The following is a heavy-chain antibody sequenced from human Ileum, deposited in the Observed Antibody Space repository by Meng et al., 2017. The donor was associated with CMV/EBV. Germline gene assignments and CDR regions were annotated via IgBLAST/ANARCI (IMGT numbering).Heavy chain of an antibody. V-gene: IGHV3-21*01. CDR2: ITGSSDYI. J-gene: IGHJ3*02. CDR3: ATDRGIIPSRPGAFDI. D-gene: IGHD6-6*01. CDR1: FTFSASN. Sequence: FTFSASNMNWVRQAPRRGPEWVASITGSSDYIYYADSVKGRFTISRDNTKNSLYLQMNTLRAEDTAVYYCATDRGIIPSRPGAFDIWGQGTMVTVSS.